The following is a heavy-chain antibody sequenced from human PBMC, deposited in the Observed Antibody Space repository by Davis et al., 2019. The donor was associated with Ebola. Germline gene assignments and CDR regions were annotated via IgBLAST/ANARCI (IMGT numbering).Heavy chain of an antibody. CDR3: ATTPRPAAILGGYYYYGMDV. Sequence: ASVKVSCKVSGYTLTELSMHWVRQAPGKGLEWMGGFDPEDGETIYAQKFQGRVTMTEDTSTDTAYMELSSLRSEDPAVYYCATTPRPAAILGGYYYYGMDVWGQGTTVTVSS. V-gene: IGHV1-24*01. CDR2: FDPEDGET. D-gene: IGHD2-2*02. J-gene: IGHJ6*02. CDR1: GYTLTELS.